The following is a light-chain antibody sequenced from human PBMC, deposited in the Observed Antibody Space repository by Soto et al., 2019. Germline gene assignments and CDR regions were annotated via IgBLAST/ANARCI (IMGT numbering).Light chain of an antibody. V-gene: IGKV3-15*01. CDR2: DAS. Sequence: EIGMPQSPATLSVSPGERATLSCRASQSVSSSLAWYQQKPGHAPRLLIYDASTRATGIPARFSGRGSGTEFTLTISSLQSEDFALYYCQQYHNWPPLTFGGGTKVEIK. CDR3: QQYHNWPPLT. J-gene: IGKJ4*01. CDR1: QSVSSS.